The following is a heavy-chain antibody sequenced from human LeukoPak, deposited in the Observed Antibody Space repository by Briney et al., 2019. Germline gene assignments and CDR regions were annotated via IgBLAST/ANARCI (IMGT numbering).Heavy chain of an antibody. J-gene: IGHJ4*02. CDR1: GFTLNSFW. CDR3: ARDITLTRGGRSDY. D-gene: IGHD3-10*01. Sequence: PGGSLRLSCVASGFTLNSFWMQWVRQAPGKGLVWVSRINSDGKTTNYADSVKGRFTTSRDNAKNTLYLQMNSLRAEDTAVYYCARDITLTRGGRSDYWGQGTLVTVSA. CDR2: INSDGKTT. V-gene: IGHV3-74*01.